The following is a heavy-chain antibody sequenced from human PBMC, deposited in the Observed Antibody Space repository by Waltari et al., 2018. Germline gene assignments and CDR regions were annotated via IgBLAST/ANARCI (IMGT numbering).Heavy chain of an antibody. CDR1: GGSISNYY. Sequence: QVQLQESGPGLVKPSETLSLTCTVSGGSISNYYWSWIREPPGKGLEWIGYIYYSGSTNYNPSLKSRVTISVDTSKNQFSLKLSSVTAADTAVYYCARQLRVATIWRYYYYMDVWGKGTTVTVSS. CDR3: ARQLRVATIWRYYYYMDV. D-gene: IGHD5-12*01. V-gene: IGHV4-59*08. CDR2: IYYSGST. J-gene: IGHJ6*03.